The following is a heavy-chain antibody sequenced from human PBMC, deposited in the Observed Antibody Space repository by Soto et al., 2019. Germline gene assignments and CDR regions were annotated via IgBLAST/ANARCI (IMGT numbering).Heavy chain of an antibody. CDR2: ISGSGGST. CDR1: GFPFSSYA. V-gene: IGHV3-23*01. D-gene: IGHD6-13*01. J-gene: IGHJ4*02. Sequence: GGSLRLSCAASGFPFSSYAMSWVHQAPGKGLEWVSAISGSGGSTYYADSVKGRFTISRDNSKNTLYLQMNSLRAEDTAVYYCAKDQVAAAGFRRKHQEPGFDYWGQGTLVTVSS. CDR3: AKDQVAAAGFRRKHQEPGFDY.